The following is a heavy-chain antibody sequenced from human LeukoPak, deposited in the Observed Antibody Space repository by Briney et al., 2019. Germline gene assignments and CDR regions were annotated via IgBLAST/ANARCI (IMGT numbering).Heavy chain of an antibody. J-gene: IGHJ6*03. V-gene: IGHV3-30*02. CDR2: IRYDGSNK. CDR3: ARVPSFKYYYYMDV. D-gene: IGHD3-16*01. Sequence: PGGSLRLSCAASGFTFSSYGMHWVRQAPGKGLEWVAFIRYDGSNKYYADSVKGRFTISRDNSKNTLYLQMNSLRAEDTAVYYCARVPSFKYYYYMDVWGKGTTVTVSS. CDR1: GFTFSSYG.